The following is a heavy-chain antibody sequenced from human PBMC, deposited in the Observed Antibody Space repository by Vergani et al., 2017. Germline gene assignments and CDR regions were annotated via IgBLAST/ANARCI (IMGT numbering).Heavy chain of an antibody. Sequence: QVQLVQSGAEVKKPGSSVKVSCKASGGTFSSYAISWVRQAPGQGLEWMGRIIPILVTANYAQKFQGSVPITADESTRTAYMELSSLRSEDTAVYYCAREGYCSSTSCYWAYYYYYMDVWGKGTPVTVSS. V-gene: IGHV1-69*11. D-gene: IGHD2-2*01. CDR2: IIPILVTA. CDR1: GGTFSSYA. J-gene: IGHJ6*03. CDR3: AREGYCSSTSCYWAYYYYYMDV.